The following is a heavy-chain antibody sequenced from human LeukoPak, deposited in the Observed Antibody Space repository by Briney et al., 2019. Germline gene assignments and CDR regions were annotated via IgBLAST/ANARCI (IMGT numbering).Heavy chain of an antibody. J-gene: IGHJ4*02. D-gene: IGHD4-17*01. CDR1: GFTFSTYA. Sequence: AGGSLRLSCAASGFTFSTYAMHWVRQAPGKGLEWVAIIWYDGSNRYYADSVKGRFTISRDNSKNTLYLQVNSLRAEDTAVYYCAKDQLRRTTGYYFDYWGQGTLVTVSS. CDR3: AKDQLRRTTGYYFDY. V-gene: IGHV3-33*06. CDR2: IWYDGSNR.